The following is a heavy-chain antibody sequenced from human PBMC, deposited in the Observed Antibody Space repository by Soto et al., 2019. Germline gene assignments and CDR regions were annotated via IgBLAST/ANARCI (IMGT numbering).Heavy chain of an antibody. Sequence: QVQLQESGPGLVKPSQTLTLTCTVSGGSISSGSFYWSWIRQHPGKGLEWIGNISDSGSSYYNPSLESRVTISVDTSKNQFSLKLSAVTAADTAVYFCARTTFYDIFTAYYSLFDYWGQGTLVTVSS. CDR2: ISDSGSS. D-gene: IGHD3-9*01. J-gene: IGHJ4*02. CDR1: GGSISSGSFY. V-gene: IGHV4-31*03. CDR3: ARTTFYDIFTAYYSLFDY.